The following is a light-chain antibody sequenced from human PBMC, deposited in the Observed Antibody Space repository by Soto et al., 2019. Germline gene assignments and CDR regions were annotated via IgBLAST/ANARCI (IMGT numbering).Light chain of an antibody. CDR3: KSYTSSTSFV. CDR2: DVS. CDR1: RSDIGTYNY. J-gene: IGLJ1*01. Sequence: QSLLTQPASGSGSPGQSITISCPGTRSDIGTYNYVSWYQQHPGKAPRLVIYDVSNRPSGVSNRFSGSKSGSTASLTIAGLQSEDEADYCCKSYTSSTSFVFGTGTKVTVL. V-gene: IGLV2-14*01.